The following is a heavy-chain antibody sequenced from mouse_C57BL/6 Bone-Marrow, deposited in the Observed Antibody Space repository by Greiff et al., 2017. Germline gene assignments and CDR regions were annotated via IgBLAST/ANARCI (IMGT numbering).Heavy chain of an antibody. CDR3: ARMSNPFAY. CDR1: GYTFTDYY. CDR2: INPYNGGT. D-gene: IGHD2-5*01. Sequence: EVQLKESGPVLVKPGASVKMSCKASGYTFTDYYMNWVKQSHGKSLEWIGVINPYNGGTSYNQKFKGKATLTVDKSSSTAYMELNSLTSEDSAVYYCARMSNPFAYWGQGTLVTVSA. J-gene: IGHJ3*01. V-gene: IGHV1-19*01.